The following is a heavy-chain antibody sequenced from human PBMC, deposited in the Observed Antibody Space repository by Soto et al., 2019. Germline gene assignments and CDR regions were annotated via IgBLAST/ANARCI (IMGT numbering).Heavy chain of an antibody. V-gene: IGHV3-23*01. CDR2: ISGSGSST. CDR1: GITLSRNA. D-gene: IGHD3-10*01. Sequence: EVQVLESGGGLVQPGGSLRLSCAASGITLSRNAMSWVRQAPGKGLEWVSAISGSGSSTYYADSVKGRFTISRDNSKNTLYLQMNSLRAEDTAVYYCAKLVVGPRWFGELSPRYFDYWGQGTLVTVSS. J-gene: IGHJ4*02. CDR3: AKLVVGPRWFGELSPRYFDY.